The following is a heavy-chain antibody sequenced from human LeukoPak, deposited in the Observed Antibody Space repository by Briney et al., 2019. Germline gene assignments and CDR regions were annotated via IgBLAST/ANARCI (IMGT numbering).Heavy chain of an antibody. CDR1: GFTFSSYG. CDR3: AKDALGY. Sequence: GGSLRLSCAASGFTFSSYGMHWVRQAPGKGLEWVAVISYDGSNKYYADSVKGRFTISRDNSKNTLYLQMSSLRAEDTAVYYCAKDALGYWSQGPWSPSPQ. CDR2: ISYDGSNK. V-gene: IGHV3-30*18. D-gene: IGHD3-16*01. J-gene: IGHJ4*02.